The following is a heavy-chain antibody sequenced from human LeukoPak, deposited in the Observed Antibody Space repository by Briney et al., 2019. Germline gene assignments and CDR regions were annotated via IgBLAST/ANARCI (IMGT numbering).Heavy chain of an antibody. CDR2: ISGSGGST. CDR3: AKEGGYCSSSSCSHYFYY. D-gene: IGHD2-2*01. J-gene: IGHJ4*02. CDR1: GFTFSKAW. V-gene: IGHV3-23*01. Sequence: GGSLRLSCAASGFTFSKAWISWVRQAPGKGLEWVSTISGSGGSTYYADSVKGRCTISRDNSKGTLYLQVNSLRADDTAVYYCAKEGGYCSSSSCSHYFYYWGQGSLVPVSS.